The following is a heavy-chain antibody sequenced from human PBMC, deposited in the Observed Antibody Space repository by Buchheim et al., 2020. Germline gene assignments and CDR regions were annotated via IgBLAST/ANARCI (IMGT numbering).Heavy chain of an antibody. J-gene: IGHJ4*02. D-gene: IGHD6-19*01. CDR1: GFSFSPFG. CDR2: VGSGHHT. V-gene: IGHV3-21*01. Sequence: DVHLVESGGGLVMPGESLRLSCMTSGFSFSPFGMTWVRQAPGKGLERVATVGSGHHTVYADLVEGRFTVSRDNARRSVYLQLNSLRVEDTAVYFCARDFSGWSRDYWGQGTL. CDR3: ARDFSGWSRDY.